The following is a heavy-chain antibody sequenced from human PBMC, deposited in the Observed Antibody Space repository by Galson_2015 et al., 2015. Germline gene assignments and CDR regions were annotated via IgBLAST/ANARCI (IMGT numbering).Heavy chain of an antibody. CDR3: ARDLWEVVPAAIGWFDP. D-gene: IGHD2-2*02. V-gene: IGHV7-4-1*02. J-gene: IGHJ5*02. Sequence: SVKVSCKASGYTFSTHAMNWVRQAPGQGLEWMGWINTKTGHPTYAQGLTGRFAFSLDTSVSTAYLQISSLKAEDTAVYYCARDLWEVVPAAIGWFDPWGQGTLVTVSS. CDR2: INTKTGHP. CDR1: GYTFSTHA.